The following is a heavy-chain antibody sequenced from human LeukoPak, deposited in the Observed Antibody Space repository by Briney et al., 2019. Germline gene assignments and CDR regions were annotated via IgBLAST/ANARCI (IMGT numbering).Heavy chain of an antibody. J-gene: IGHJ4*02. V-gene: IGHV1-18*01. CDR3: ARDSESGSSTRIPTWVYDY. CDR1: GYTFTSYG. CDR2: ISAYNGNT. D-gene: IGHD2-2*01. Sequence: GASVKVSCKASGYTFTSYGISWVRQAPGQGLEWMGWISAYNGNTNYAQKLQGRVTTTTDTSTSTAYMELRSLRSDDTAVYYCARDSESGSSTRIPTWVYDYWGQGTLVTVSS.